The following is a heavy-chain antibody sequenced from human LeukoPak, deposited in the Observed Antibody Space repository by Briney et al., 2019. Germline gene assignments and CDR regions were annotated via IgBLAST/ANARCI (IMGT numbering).Heavy chain of an antibody. J-gene: IGHJ4*02. V-gene: IGHV3-30-3*01. D-gene: IGHD3-22*01. CDR1: GFTFTAYL. Sequence: GGPLRLSCAASGFTFTAYLIHWVRQAPGKGLEWVAVMSSDGNAMFYADSVKGRFTISRDNSKNTSYPQMNSLRAEDTAVYYCVRESEYYFDHSASFDYWGQGTLVTVSS. CDR3: VRESEYYFDHSASFDY. CDR2: MSSDGNAM.